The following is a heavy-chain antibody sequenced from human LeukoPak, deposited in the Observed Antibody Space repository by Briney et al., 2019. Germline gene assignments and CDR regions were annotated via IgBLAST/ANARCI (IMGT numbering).Heavy chain of an antibody. CDR2: ISAYNGNT. CDR3: ARVSSSYTFDI. Sequence: ASVKVSCKASGYTFSSYGISWVRQAPGQGLEWMGWISAYNGNTNYAQNLQGRVTMTTDTSTSTAYMELRSLRSDDTAVYYCARVSSSYTFDIWGQGTMVTVSS. J-gene: IGHJ3*02. V-gene: IGHV1-18*01. CDR1: GYTFSSYG. D-gene: IGHD6-6*01.